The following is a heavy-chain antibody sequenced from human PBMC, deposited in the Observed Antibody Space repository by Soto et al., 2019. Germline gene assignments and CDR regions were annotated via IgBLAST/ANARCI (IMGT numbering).Heavy chain of an antibody. CDR3: AKDGPTPPTENFHFDI. V-gene: IGHV1-69*01. CDR2: ITPVFVTP. Sequence: QVQLVQSGAEVKKPGSSVKVSCKASGGTFSSSAINWVRQAPGQGLEWMGEITPVFVTPTYAQKFQGRVTISADASTPSGYLGLSRLTSADTAVYFCAKDGPTPPTENFHFDIWGQGTMVTVSS. J-gene: IGHJ3*02. CDR1: GGTFSSSA. D-gene: IGHD1-7*01.